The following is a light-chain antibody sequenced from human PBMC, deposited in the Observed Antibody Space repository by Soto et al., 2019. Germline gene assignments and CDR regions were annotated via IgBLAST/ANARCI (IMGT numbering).Light chain of an antibody. V-gene: IGKV4-1*01. CDR3: QQYYSTPT. Sequence: DIVMTQSPDSLAVSLGERATINCKSSQSVLYSSNNKNYLAWYQQKPGQPPKLLIYWASTRESGVPDRFSGSGSETDFTLTISSPQAEDVAVYYCQQYYSTPTFGQGTKVEIQ. CDR1: QSVLYSSNNKNY. CDR2: WAS. J-gene: IGKJ1*01.